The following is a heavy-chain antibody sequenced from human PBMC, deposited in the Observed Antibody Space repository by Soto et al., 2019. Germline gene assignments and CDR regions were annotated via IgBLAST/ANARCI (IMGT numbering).Heavy chain of an antibody. CDR1: GFTFSSYG. V-gene: IGHV3-33*01. J-gene: IGHJ3*02. CDR2: IWYDGSNK. D-gene: IGHD2-15*01. Sequence: GGSLRLSCAASGFTFSSYGMHWVRQAPGKGLEWVAVIWYDGSNKYYADSVKGRFTISRDNSKNTLYRQMNSLRAEDTAVYYCARDFSGGSCYFCTQTDDAFDIWGQGTMVTVSS. CDR3: ARDFSGGSCYFCTQTDDAFDI.